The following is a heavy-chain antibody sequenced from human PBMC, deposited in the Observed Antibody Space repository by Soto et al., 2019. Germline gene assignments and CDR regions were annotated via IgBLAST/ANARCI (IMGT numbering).Heavy chain of an antibody. CDR3: VKGRTLRSTGGMDV. J-gene: IGHJ6*02. CDR1: VFTFISYA. CDR2: ISSNGGST. V-gene: IGHV3-64D*06. D-gene: IGHD3-3*01. Sequence: GWSLRLACSSSVFTFISYAMQWVRQAPGKGLEYVSAISSNGGSTYYADSVKGRFTISRDNSKNTLYLQMSSLRAEDTAVYYCVKGRTLRSTGGMDVWGQGTTVTVSS.